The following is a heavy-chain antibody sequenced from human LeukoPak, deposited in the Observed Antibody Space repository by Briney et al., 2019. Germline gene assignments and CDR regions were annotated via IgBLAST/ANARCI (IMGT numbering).Heavy chain of an antibody. Sequence: GGSLRLSCTASGFTFGDYAMSWVRQAPGKGLEWVGFIRSKLYGGTTEHAASVKGRFTISRDDSKSIAYLQMNSLKTEDTAMCFCIRTRYYYDSSGRILDYWGQGTLVTVSS. CDR1: GFTFGDYA. D-gene: IGHD3-22*01. V-gene: IGHV3-49*04. CDR3: IRTRYYYDSSGRILDY. J-gene: IGHJ4*02. CDR2: IRSKLYGGTT.